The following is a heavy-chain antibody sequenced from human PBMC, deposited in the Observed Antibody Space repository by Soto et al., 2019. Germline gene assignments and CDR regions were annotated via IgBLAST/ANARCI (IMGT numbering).Heavy chain of an antibody. V-gene: IGHV4-31*03. J-gene: IGHJ4*02. CDR1: GGSISSGGYY. Sequence: QVQLQESGPGLVKPSQTLSLTCTVSGGSISSGGYYWSWIRQHPGKGLEWIGYIYYSGSTYYNPSLKSRVTISVDTSKNQFSLKLSSVTAADTAVYYCVTSGVWSGYYGAHENPYFDYWGQGTLVTVSS. D-gene: IGHD3-3*01. CDR3: VTSGVWSGYYGAHENPYFDY. CDR2: IYYSGST.